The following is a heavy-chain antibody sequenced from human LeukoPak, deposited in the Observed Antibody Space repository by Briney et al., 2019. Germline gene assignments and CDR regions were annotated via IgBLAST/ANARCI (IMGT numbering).Heavy chain of an antibody. J-gene: IGHJ5*02. CDR3: SLRRGSSGWSGRLFDP. CDR1: GIPLSSYA. V-gene: IGHV3-23*01. D-gene: IGHD6-19*01. Sequence: LAESLRLSCAVSGIPLSSYAMSWVRQAPGKGLAWVSVISAGYGSTHNEDAAQGRFAIFRDNSKNTVYPQMKSLGRDDHAVVYWSLRRGSSGWSGRLFDPGGQGTLVSVFS. CDR2: ISAGYGST.